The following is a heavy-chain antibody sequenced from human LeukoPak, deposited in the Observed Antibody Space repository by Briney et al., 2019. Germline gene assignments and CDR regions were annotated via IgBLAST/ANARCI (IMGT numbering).Heavy chain of an antibody. J-gene: IGHJ3*02. D-gene: IGHD1-26*01. V-gene: IGHV3-53*01. CDR2: IYSGGST. Sequence: PGGSLRLSCAASGFTVSSNYMSWVRQAPGKGLEWVSVIYSGGSTHYADSVKGRFTISRDNSKNTLYLQMNSLRAEDTAVYYCARGKWELLLGAFDIWGQGTMVTVSS. CDR1: GFTVSSNY. CDR3: ARGKWELLLGAFDI.